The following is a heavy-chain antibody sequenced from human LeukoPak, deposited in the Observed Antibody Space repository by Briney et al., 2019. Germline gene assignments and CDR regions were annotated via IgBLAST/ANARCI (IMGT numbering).Heavy chain of an antibody. V-gene: IGHV3-66*01. Sequence: GGSLRLSCAASGFTVSSNYMSWVRQAPGKGLEWVSVIYSGGSTYYADSVKGRFTISRDNSKNTLYLQMNSLRAEDTAVYYCARLNIAAAGTPHYYYYGMDVWGQGTTVTVSS. D-gene: IGHD6-13*01. CDR3: ARLNIAAAGTPHYYYYGMDV. CDR2: IYSGGST. CDR1: GFTVSSNY. J-gene: IGHJ6*02.